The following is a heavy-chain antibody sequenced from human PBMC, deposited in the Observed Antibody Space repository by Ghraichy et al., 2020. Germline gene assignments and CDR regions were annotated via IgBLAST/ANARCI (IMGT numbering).Heavy chain of an antibody. Sequence: LSLTCEASGFTFSDYYINWLRQAPGKGLEWVSYISSSGDTIDYADSVKGRFTISRDNAKNSLFLQMSSLRADDTAVYYCAVIGVAAVQYYDLDVWGHGTTVTVSS. D-gene: IGHD6-19*01. V-gene: IGHV3-11*01. CDR3: AVIGVAAVQYYDLDV. J-gene: IGHJ6*02. CDR1: GFTFSDYY. CDR2: ISSSGDTI.